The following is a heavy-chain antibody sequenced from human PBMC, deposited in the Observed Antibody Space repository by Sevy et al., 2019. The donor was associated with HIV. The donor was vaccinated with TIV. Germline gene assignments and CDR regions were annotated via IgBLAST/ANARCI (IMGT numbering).Heavy chain of an antibody. CDR1: GFTFSSYW. CDR2: IKQDGSEK. V-gene: IGHV3-7*01. CDR3: ARVADIVVVPAAAGAFDI. Sequence: GGSLRLSCAASGFTFSSYWMSWVHQAPGKGLEWVANIKQDGSEKYYVDSVKGRFTISRDNAKNSLYLQMKSLRAEDTAVYYCARVADIVVVPAAAGAFDIWGQGTMVTVSS. D-gene: IGHD2-2*01. J-gene: IGHJ3*02.